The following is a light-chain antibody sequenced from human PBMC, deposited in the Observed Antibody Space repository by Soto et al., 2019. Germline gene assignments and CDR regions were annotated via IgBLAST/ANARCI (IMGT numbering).Light chain of an antibody. CDR3: TSYASGSSHVV. CDR1: SSDIGGYDY. J-gene: IGLJ2*01. CDR2: DVN. Sequence: QSALTQPASVSGSPGQSITLSCTGTSSDIGGYDYVSWYQRHPGQAPKLIIYDVNNRPSGVSNRVSGSKSGNTASLTISGLQAEDEADYYCTSYASGSSHVVFGGGTKLTVL. V-gene: IGLV2-14*01.